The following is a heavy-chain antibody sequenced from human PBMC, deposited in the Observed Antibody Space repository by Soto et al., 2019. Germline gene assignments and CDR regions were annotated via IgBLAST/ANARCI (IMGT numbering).Heavy chain of an antibody. Sequence: EVQLVESGGGLIQPGGYLRLSCAASGFTVSSNYMSWVRQAPGKGLEWVSVIYSGGSTYYADSVKGRFTISRDNSKNTLYLQMNSLRAEDTAVYYCARRAPGTTWFDYWGQGTLVTVSS. J-gene: IGHJ4*02. CDR1: GFTVSSNY. V-gene: IGHV3-53*01. CDR3: ARRAPGTTWFDY. CDR2: IYSGGST. D-gene: IGHD1-7*01.